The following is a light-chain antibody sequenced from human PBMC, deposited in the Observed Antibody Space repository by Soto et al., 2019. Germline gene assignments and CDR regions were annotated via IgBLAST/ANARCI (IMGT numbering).Light chain of an antibody. CDR2: AAS. V-gene: IGKV1-6*01. CDR1: QGIRRA. J-gene: IGKJ1*01. Sequence: AIQLTQPPSPLSASVGPRVVITCRASQGIRRALAWYQQRPGKVPKLLIYAASTLQSGVPSRFSGSGSGTDFTLTISSLQPEDFATYYCLLDFSYFWAFGQGTKVDIK. CDR3: LLDFSYFWA.